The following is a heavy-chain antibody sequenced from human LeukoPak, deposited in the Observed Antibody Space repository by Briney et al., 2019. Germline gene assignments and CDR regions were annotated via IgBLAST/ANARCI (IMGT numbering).Heavy chain of an antibody. CDR2: INWNGGST. V-gene: IGHV3-20*04. Sequence: GGSLRLSCAASGFTFSNYAMTWVRQAPGKGLEWVSGINWNGGSTGYADSVKGRFTISRDNAKNSLYLQMNSLRAEDTAVYYCASGRHDFVHWGHGTLVTVSS. D-gene: IGHD3-16*01. CDR3: ASGRHDFVH. J-gene: IGHJ4*01. CDR1: GFTFSNYA.